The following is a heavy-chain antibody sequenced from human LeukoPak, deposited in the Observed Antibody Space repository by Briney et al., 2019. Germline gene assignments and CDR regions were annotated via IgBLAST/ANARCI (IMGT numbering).Heavy chain of an antibody. Sequence: GGSLRLSCAASGFTFSSYEMNWVRQAPGKGLEWVSYISSSGSTIYYADSVKGRFTISRDNAKNSLYLQMNSLRAEDTAVYYCARERRYSTFDPWGKGTLVTVSS. CDR3: ARERRYSTFDP. CDR1: GFTFSSYE. V-gene: IGHV3-48*03. CDR2: ISSSGSTI. D-gene: IGHD1-14*01. J-gene: IGHJ5*02.